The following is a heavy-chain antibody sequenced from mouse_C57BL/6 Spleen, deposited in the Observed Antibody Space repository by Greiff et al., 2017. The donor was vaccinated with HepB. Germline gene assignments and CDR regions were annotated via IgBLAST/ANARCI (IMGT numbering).Heavy chain of an antibody. J-gene: IGHJ3*01. V-gene: IGHV5-17*01. Sequence: EVKLMESGGGLVKPGGSLKLSCAASGFTFSDYGMHWVRQAPEKGLEWVAYISSGSSTIYYADTVKGRFTISRDNAKNTLFLQMTSLRSEDTAMYYCARPGTDYGSKGPAWFAYWGQGTLVTVSA. D-gene: IGHD1-1*01. CDR1: GFTFSDYG. CDR3: ARPGTDYGSKGPAWFAY. CDR2: ISSGSSTI.